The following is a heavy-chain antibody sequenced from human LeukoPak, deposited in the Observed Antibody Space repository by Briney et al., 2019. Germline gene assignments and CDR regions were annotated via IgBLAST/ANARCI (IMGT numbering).Heavy chain of an antibody. CDR3: ARGGNSNSGRWFDP. D-gene: IGHD4-11*01. CDR2: ISSNDEK. J-gene: IGHJ5*02. CDR1: GFSLSNARVG. Sequence: SGPVLVKPTETLTLTCTVSGFSLSNARVGVSWIRQPPGKALEWLAHISSNDEKSYNTSLKSRLTISKDTSKSQVVLTMTNMDPVDTATNYCARGGNSNSGRWFDPWGQGTLVTVSS. V-gene: IGHV2-26*01.